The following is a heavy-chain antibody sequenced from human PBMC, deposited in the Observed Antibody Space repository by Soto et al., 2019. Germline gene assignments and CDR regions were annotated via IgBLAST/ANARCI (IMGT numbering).Heavy chain of an antibody. CDR1: GFTVSSKY. D-gene: IGHD2-15*01. CDR3: ARGLLPTIYYYYGMDV. Sequence: PGGSLRLSCAASGFTVSSKYMNWVRQAPGKGLEWVSYISSSSSTIYYADSVKGRFTISRDNAKNSLYLQMNSLRDEDTAVYYCARGLLPTIYYYYGMDVWGQGTTVTVSS. J-gene: IGHJ6*02. CDR2: ISSSSSTI. V-gene: IGHV3-48*02.